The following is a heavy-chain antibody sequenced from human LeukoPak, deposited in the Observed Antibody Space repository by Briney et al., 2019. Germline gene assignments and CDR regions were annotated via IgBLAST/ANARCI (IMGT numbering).Heavy chain of an antibody. CDR1: GCSISSSSYY. CDR2: IYYSEST. Sequence: PSETLSLTCAVSGCSISSSSYYWAWLRQPPGKGLEGIGRIYYSESTHNNPAIKRRVTLSVDPSNNPFSLKLGSVTAADTAVYYCASEYASGYFDYWGQGNLVTVSS. J-gene: IGHJ4*02. CDR3: ASEYASGYFDY. D-gene: IGHD2-2*01. V-gene: IGHV4-39*01.